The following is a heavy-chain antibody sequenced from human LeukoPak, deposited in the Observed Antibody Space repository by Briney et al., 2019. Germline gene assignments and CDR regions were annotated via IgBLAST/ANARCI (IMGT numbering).Heavy chain of an antibody. CDR2: IIPIFGIA. J-gene: IGHJ6*02. CDR1: GGTFSSYA. CDR3: ARDGNCGGDCYSMDV. Sequence: SVKVSCKASGGTFSSYAISWVRQAPGQGLEWKGRIIPIFGIANYAQKFQGRVTITADKSTSTAYMELSSLRSEDTAVYYCARDGNCGGDCYSMDVWGQGTTVTVSS. D-gene: IGHD2-21*02. V-gene: IGHV1-69*04.